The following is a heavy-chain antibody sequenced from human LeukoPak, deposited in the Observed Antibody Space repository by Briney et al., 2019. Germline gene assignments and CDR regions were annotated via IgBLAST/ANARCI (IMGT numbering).Heavy chain of an antibody. CDR2: ISSSGSTI. J-gene: IGHJ6*02. Sequence: GGSLRLSCAASGFTFSDYYMSWIRQAPGKGLEWVSYISSSGSTIYYADSVKGRFTISRDNAKNSLYLQMNSLRAEDTAVYYCAREESEVTTYVGENYYYYGMDVWGQGTTVTVSS. D-gene: IGHD4-17*01. CDR1: GFTFSDYY. V-gene: IGHV3-11*01. CDR3: AREESEVTTYVGENYYYYGMDV.